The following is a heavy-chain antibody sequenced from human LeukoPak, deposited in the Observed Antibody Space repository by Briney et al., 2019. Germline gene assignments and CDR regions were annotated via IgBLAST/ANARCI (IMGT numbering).Heavy chain of an antibody. CDR2: IYTSGST. D-gene: IGHD3-10*01. V-gene: IGHV4-61*02. J-gene: IGHJ4*02. CDR3: ARQVSQYYYGSGSYYNL. Sequence: PSETLSLTCTVSGGSISSGSYYWSWIRQPAGKGLEWIGRIYTSGSTNYNPSLKSRVTISVDTSKNQSSLKLSSVTAADTAVYYCARQVSQYYYGSGSYYNLWGQGTLVTVSS. CDR1: GGSISSGSYY.